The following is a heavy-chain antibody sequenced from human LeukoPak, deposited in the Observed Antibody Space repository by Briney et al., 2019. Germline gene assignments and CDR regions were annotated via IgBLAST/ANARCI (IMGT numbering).Heavy chain of an antibody. CDR3: ARADCTYGVCYTGDVFDI. V-gene: IGHV5-51*06. Sequence: GESLKISCKGSGYSFTSYWIGWGRQMPGKGREWMGIIYPGLFDTRYRPSFKGQVTISADKCISTAYVQWRSLKASDTAMYYCARADCTYGVCYTGDVFDIWGQGKMVTVSS. D-gene: IGHD2-8*01. J-gene: IGHJ3*02. CDR2: IYPGLFDT. CDR1: GYSFTSYW.